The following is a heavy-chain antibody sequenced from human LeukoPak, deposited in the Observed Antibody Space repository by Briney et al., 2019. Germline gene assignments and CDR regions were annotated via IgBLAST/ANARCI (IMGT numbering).Heavy chain of an antibody. V-gene: IGHV1-18*04. D-gene: IGHD3-3*01. CDR3: ARDQKSGLEVLWRY. CDR1: GYRFTSYD. Sequence: GASVKVSCRASGYRFTSYDISWVRQAPGQGLQWMGVISTYTGNTNYAQSFQDRVTMTTDTSTSTVYMELRSLISDDTAVYYCARDQKSGLEVLWRYWGQGTLVTVSS. J-gene: IGHJ4*02. CDR2: ISTYTGNT.